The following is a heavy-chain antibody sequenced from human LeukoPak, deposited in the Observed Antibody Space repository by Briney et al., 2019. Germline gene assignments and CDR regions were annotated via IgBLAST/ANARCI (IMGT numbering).Heavy chain of an antibody. Sequence: PGGSLRLSCAASGFTFSRYAMHWVRKAPGKGLEGVAIISYDGSSKYYADSVKGRFTISGDNSKNTLYLQMNSLRAEDTAVYYCARNPYGDYYFDYWGQGTLVTVSS. J-gene: IGHJ4*02. CDR2: ISYDGSSK. D-gene: IGHD4-17*01. CDR3: ARNPYGDYYFDY. CDR1: GFTFSRYA. V-gene: IGHV3-30-3*01.